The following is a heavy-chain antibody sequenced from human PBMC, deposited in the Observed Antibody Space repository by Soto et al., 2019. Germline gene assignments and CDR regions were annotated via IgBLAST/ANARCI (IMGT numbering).Heavy chain of an antibody. CDR1: GGSISSSSYY. D-gene: IGHD6-6*01. Sequence: QLQLQESGPGLVKPSETLSLTCTVSGGSISSSSYYWGWIRQPPGKGLEWIGSIYYSGSTYYNPSLNSRVTMSVDTSKNQFSLKLSSVTAADTAVYYCAKYSSSSSDYWGQGTLVTVSS. J-gene: IGHJ4*02. CDR3: AKYSSSSSDY. CDR2: IYYSGST. V-gene: IGHV4-39*01.